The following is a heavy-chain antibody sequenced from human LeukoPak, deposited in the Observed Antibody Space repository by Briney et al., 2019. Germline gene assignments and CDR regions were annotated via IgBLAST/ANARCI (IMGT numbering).Heavy chain of an antibody. V-gene: IGHV1-2*04. J-gene: IGHJ3*02. D-gene: IGHD3-22*01. CDR1: GYTFTGYY. Sequence: ASVKVSCKACGYTFTGYYMHWVRQAPGQRLEWMGWINPNSGGTNYAQKFQGWVTMTRDTSISTAYMELSRLRSDDTAVYYCARAGITTIVVASDAFDIWGQGTMVTVSS. CDR2: INPNSGGT. CDR3: ARAGITTIVVASDAFDI.